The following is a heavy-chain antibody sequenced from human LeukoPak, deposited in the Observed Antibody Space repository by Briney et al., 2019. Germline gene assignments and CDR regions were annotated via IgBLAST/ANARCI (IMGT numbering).Heavy chain of an antibody. Sequence: PGGSLRLSCAASGFTFSSYGMHWVRQAPGKGLEWVALIWYDGSKKYYADSVKGQFTISRDNANNTLYLQMNSLRAEDTAVYYCARDAYDPNGYYSRVYWGQGTLVTVSS. V-gene: IGHV3-33*08. CDR1: GFTFSSYG. J-gene: IGHJ4*02. D-gene: IGHD3-22*01. CDR3: ARDAYDPNGYYSRVY. CDR2: IWYDGSKK.